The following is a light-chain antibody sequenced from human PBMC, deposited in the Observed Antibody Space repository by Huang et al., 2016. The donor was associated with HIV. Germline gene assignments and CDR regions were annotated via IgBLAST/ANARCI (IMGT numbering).Light chain of an antibody. CDR3: QQYNDYPLT. CDR2: VAS. J-gene: IGKJ4*01. V-gene: IGKV1-16*02. Sequence: DIQMTPSPSSLSASVGDRVTITCRASQGISTSLSWFQQRPGKAPKSLIYVASSLHSGFPSKCTGIGAGPDFTLTISSLQPEDSATYYCQQYNDYPLTFGGGTKVEIK. CDR1: QGISTS.